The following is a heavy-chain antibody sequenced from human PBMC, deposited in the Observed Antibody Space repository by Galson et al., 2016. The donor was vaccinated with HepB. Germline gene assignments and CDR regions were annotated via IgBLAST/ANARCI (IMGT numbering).Heavy chain of an antibody. CDR1: GGSINTGLYY. J-gene: IGHJ4*02. D-gene: IGHD3-3*02. CDR2: IYYSGRT. Sequence: SETLSLTCTGSGGSINTGLYYWSWIRQHPGKGLEWIGSIYYSGRTYYNPSLKSRVTISVDTSKKQFSPKVSSVTAGDTAVYYCAIASPAFDFWGQGTLVTVSA. V-gene: IGHV4-39*01. CDR3: AIASPAFDF.